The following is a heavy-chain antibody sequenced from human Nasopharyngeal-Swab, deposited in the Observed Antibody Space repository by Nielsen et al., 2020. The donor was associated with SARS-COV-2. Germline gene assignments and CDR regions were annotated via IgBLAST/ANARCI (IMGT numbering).Heavy chain of an antibody. Sequence: ASAQIFSNASGYTFTSYYMLWVRHPPGQGLVWMGIINPSGGSTSYAQKFQGRVTMTRDTSTSTVYMELSSLRSEDTAVYYCASVTPGGTIFGLFDPWGQGTLVTVSS. CDR2: INPSGGST. CDR3: ASVTPGGTIFGLFDP. J-gene: IGHJ5*02. V-gene: IGHV1-46*01. CDR1: GYTFTSYY. D-gene: IGHD3-3*01.